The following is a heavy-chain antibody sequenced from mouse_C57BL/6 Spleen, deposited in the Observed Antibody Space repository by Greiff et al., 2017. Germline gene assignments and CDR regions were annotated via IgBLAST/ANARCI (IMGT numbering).Heavy chain of an antibody. CDR1: GFTFSNYW. D-gene: IGHD2-5*01. CDR2: IRLKSDNYAT. J-gene: IGHJ1*03. CDR3: TWGSNYRWDVDV. Sequence: EVKLMESGGGLVQPGGSMKLSCVASGFTFSNYWMNWVRQSPEKGLEWVAHIRLKSDNYATPYAESVQGRFTISRDDFKSSVYLQMNNLRAEYNGIYYCTWGSNYRWDVDVWGTGTTVTVSS. V-gene: IGHV6-3*01.